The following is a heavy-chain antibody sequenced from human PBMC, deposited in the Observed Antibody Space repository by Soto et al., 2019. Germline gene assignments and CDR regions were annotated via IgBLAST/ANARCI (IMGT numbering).Heavy chain of an antibody. CDR2: VYSSGSA. D-gene: IGHD2-2*02. CDR1: GASLSSYY. J-gene: IGHJ3*02. CDR3: ARGSHTYAPDI. Sequence: QVQLQESGPGLVKPSETLSLTCTVSGASLSSYYWTWIRQPAGKGLEYIGHVYSSGSAYYNPSLKSRVTMSRDTSKNHFSLRLSSLTAADTAVYYCARGSHTYAPDIWGQGTVVTVSS. V-gene: IGHV4-4*07.